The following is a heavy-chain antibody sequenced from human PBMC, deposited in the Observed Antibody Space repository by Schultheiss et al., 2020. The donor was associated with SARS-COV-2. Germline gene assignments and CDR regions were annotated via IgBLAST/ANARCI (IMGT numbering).Heavy chain of an antibody. Sequence: SETLSLTCAVYGVSFSGYYWSWIRQPPGKGLEWIGEINHSGSTNYNPSLKSRVTISVDTSKNQFSLKLSSVTAADTAVYYCARDPTGYSPDYWGQGTLVTVSS. CDR1: GVSFSGYY. J-gene: IGHJ4*02. D-gene: IGHD1-1*01. V-gene: IGHV4-34*01. CDR3: ARDPTGYSPDY. CDR2: INHSGST.